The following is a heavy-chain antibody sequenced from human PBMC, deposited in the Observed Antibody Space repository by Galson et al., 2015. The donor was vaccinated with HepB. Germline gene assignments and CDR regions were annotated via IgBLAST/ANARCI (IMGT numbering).Heavy chain of an antibody. D-gene: IGHD6-19*01. CDR1: GSTFTSYD. CDR3: ARGSDSSGWSPSAA. CDR2: MNPNSGNT. V-gene: IGHV1-8*01. J-gene: IGHJ5*02. Sequence: SVKVSCKASGSTFTSYDINWVRQATGQGLEWMGWMNPNSGNTGYAQKFQGRVTMTRDTSTSTVYMELSSLRSEDTAVYYCARGSDSSGWSPSAAWGQGTLVTVSS.